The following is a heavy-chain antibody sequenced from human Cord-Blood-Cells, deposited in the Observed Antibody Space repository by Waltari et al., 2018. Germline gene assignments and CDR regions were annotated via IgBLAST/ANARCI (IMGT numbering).Heavy chain of an antibody. CDR2: INAGNGNT. D-gene: IGHD6-13*01. J-gene: IGHJ4*02. CDR3: ASEVAAAGTGDY. V-gene: IGHV1-3*01. Sequence: QVQLVQSGAEVKKPGASVKVSCKASGYTFTSYAMHWVRQAPGQRLEWMGWINAGNGNTKYAKKFQGRVTITRDTAASTAYMELSSLGSEDTAVYYCASEVAAAGTGDYWGQGTLVTVSS. CDR1: GYTFTSYA.